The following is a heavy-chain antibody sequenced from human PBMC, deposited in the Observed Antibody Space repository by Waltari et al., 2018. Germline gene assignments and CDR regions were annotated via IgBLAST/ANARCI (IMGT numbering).Heavy chain of an antibody. CDR1: GFTVSSNY. V-gene: IGHV3-53*04. CDR3: AIVTLDYDILTGEGYYYYYMDV. J-gene: IGHJ6*03. Sequence: EVQLVESGGGLVQPGGSLRLSCAASGFTVSSNYMSWVRQAPGKWLVWVSFISSGGSTYYADSVKGRFTISGHNSKNTLYLQMNSLRAEDTAVYYCAIVTLDYDILTGEGYYYYYMDVWGKGTTVTISS. CDR2: ISSGGST. D-gene: IGHD3-9*01.